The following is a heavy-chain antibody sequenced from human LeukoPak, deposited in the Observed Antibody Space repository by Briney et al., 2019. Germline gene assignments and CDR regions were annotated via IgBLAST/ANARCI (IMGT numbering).Heavy chain of an antibody. CDR3: AKAPVTSCRGAFCYPFDY. J-gene: IGHJ4*02. CDR2: IKCDGSEK. Sequence: PGGSLRLSCAASGFTFSSSWMHWVCQAPEKGLEWVADIKCDGSEKYYVDSVKGRLTISRDNAKNSLYLQVNSLRAEDMTVYYCAKAPVTSCRGAFCYPFDYWGQGTLVTVSS. CDR1: GFTFSSSW. D-gene: IGHD2-15*01. V-gene: IGHV3-52*01.